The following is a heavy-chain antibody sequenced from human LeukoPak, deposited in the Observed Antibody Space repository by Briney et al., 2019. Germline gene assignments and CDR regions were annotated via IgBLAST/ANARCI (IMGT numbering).Heavy chain of an antibody. Sequence: SETLSLTCAVYGGSFSGYYWSWTRQPPGKGLEWIGEINHSGGTNYNPSLKSRVTISVDTSKNQFSLKLSSVTAADTAVYYCARDAGYSSGWVDYWGQGTLVTVSS. D-gene: IGHD6-19*01. CDR1: GGSFSGYY. CDR3: ARDAGYSSGWVDY. J-gene: IGHJ4*02. V-gene: IGHV4-34*01. CDR2: INHSGGT.